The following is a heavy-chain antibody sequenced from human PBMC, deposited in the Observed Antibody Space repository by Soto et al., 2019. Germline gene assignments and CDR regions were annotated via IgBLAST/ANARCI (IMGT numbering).Heavy chain of an antibody. D-gene: IGHD1-26*01. J-gene: IGHJ6*02. CDR1: GFTFSKAW. CDR2: IKSKTDGGTI. V-gene: IGHV3-15*01. CDR3: STGGKYYGMDV. Sequence: VGSLRLSCAASGFTFSKAWMSWVRQAPGKGLEWVGRIKSKTDGGTIDYAAPVKGRFSISRDDSKNTVYLQMNSLRTEDTAVYYCSTGGKYYGMDVWGQGTTVTVSS.